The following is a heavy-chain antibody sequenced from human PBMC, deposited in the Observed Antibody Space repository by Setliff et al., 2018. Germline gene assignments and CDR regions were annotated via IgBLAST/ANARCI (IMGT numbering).Heavy chain of an antibody. CDR3: ARVESMVRGKNILRHFDY. CDR2: VTVYNGNT. Sequence: ASVKVSCKASGYTFSNYGVTWVRQAPGQGLEWMGWVTVYNGNTKYAQNLQGRLTLTTDISTSTAFMELGSLTTDDTAVYYCARVESMVRGKNILRHFDYWGQGIQVTVSS. V-gene: IGHV1-18*01. J-gene: IGHJ4*02. D-gene: IGHD3-10*01. CDR1: GYTFSNYG.